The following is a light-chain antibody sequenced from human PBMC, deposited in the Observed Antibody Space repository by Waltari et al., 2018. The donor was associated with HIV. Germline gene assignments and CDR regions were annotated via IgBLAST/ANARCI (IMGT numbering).Light chain of an antibody. V-gene: IGLV2-8*01. Sequence: QSALTQPPSASGSPGQSVTISCTGTSSDVGGYNYVSGYQQHPGKAPKLMIYEVTKRPSGVPDRFSGSKSGNTASLTVSGLQAEDEADYYCSSYAGSSNLRVFGGGTKPTVL. CDR1: SSDVGGYNY. CDR2: EVT. CDR3: SSYAGSSNLRV. J-gene: IGLJ2*01.